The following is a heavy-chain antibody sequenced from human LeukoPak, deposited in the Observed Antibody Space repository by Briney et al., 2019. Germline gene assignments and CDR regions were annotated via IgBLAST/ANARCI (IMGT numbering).Heavy chain of an antibody. J-gene: IGHJ4*02. V-gene: IGHV3-21*04. Sequence: PGGSLRLSCAASGLIFTSYSMTWVRQAPGKGLEWISSISSSSSYKSYADSVKGRFTVSRDNAKNSLYLQMSSLRAEDTAVYYCAGGTSDYFDYWGQGTLVTVSS. CDR1: GLIFTSYS. D-gene: IGHD1-26*01. CDR3: AGGTSDYFDY. CDR2: ISSSSSYK.